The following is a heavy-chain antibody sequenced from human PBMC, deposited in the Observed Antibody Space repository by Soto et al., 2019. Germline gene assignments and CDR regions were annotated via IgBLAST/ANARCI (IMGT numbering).Heavy chain of an antibody. D-gene: IGHD2-21*02. CDR2: INAGNGNT. CDR3: ARAWVVVTSPDY. J-gene: IGHJ4*02. CDR1: GYTFTSYA. Sequence: QVQLVQSGAEEKKPGASVKVSCKASGYTFTSYAMHWVRQAPGQRLEWMGWINAGNGNTKYSQKFQGRGTITRDTSASTPYMELSSLRAEDTAVYYCARAWVVVTSPDYWGQGTLVTVSS. V-gene: IGHV1-3*05.